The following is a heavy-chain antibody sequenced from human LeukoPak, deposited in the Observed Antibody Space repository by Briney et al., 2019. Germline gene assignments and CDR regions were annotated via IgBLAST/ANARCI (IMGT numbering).Heavy chain of an antibody. J-gene: IGHJ3*02. V-gene: IGHV3-30-3*01. D-gene: IGHD3-22*01. CDR1: GFTFSSYA. CDR3: AMQWLLLGAFDI. CDR2: ISYDGSNK. Sequence: GGSLRLSCAASGFTFSSYAMHWVRQAPGKGLEWVAVISYDGSNKYYADSVKGRFTISRDNSKNTLYLQMNSLRVEDTAVYYCAMQWLLLGAFDIWGQGTMVTVSS.